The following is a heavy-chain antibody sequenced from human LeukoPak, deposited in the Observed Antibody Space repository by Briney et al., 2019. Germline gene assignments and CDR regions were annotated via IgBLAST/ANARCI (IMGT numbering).Heavy chain of an antibody. Sequence: GESLRLSCAASGFTSSAYDMHWVRQITGGGLEWVSTSGTVGDTFYSDSVKGRFTISRENAKNSVHLQMNSLRVEDSAIYFCVRAAMPYIINGRRFDYWGQGTLVTVSS. J-gene: IGHJ4*02. CDR3: VRAAMPYIINGRRFDY. V-gene: IGHV3-13*04. CDR2: SGTVGDT. D-gene: IGHD2-2*01. CDR1: GFTSSAYD.